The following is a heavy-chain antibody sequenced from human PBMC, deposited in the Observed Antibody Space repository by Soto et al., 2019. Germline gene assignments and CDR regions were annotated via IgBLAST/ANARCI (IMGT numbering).Heavy chain of an antibody. J-gene: IGHJ5*02. D-gene: IGHD3-3*01. CDR2: IYYSGST. CDR3: ASAGEPFGVVSP. CDR1: GGSISSGGYY. Sequence: PSETLSLTCTVSGGSISSGGYYWSWIRQHPGKGLEWIGYIYYSGSTYYNPSLKGRVTISVDTSNNQFSLKLSSVTAADTAVYYCASAGEPFGVVSPWGQGTLVTVSS. V-gene: IGHV4-31*03.